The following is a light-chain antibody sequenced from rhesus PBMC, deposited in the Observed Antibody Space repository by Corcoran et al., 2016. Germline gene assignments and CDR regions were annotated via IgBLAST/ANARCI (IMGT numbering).Light chain of an antibody. CDR1: QSVSSY. CDR2: GAS. V-gene: IGKV3-24*04. J-gene: IGKJ2*01. Sequence: EIVMTQSPATLAFSPGERATLSCRASQSVSSYLAWYQQKPGQAPRLSISGASSRATGIPDRFRGSGSGTEFPLTISSLEPEDVGVYFCLQSNDWYGFGQGTKVEIK. CDR3: LQSNDWYG.